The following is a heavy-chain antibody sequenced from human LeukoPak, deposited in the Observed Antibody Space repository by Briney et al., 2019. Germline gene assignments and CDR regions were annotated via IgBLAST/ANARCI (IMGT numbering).Heavy chain of an antibody. CDR3: ARGEMVYAIRY. V-gene: IGHV4-4*02. CDR2: IYHSGST. CDR1: GGSLSSSNW. J-gene: IGHJ4*02. Sequence: SETLSLTCAVSGGSLSSSNWWSWVRQPPGKGLEWIGEIYHSGSTNYNPSLKSRVTISVDTSKNQFSLKLSSVTAADTAVYYCARGEMVYAIRYWGQGTLVTVSS. D-gene: IGHD2-8*01.